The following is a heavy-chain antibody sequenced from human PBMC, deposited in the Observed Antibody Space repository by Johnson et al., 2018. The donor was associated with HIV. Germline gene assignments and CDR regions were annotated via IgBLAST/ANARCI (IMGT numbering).Heavy chain of an antibody. Sequence: VQLVESGGGVVQPGGSLRLSCVASGFTFRSYGMHWVRQAPGKGLEWVAFVSYDGTNEFSADSVQGRFTVSRDSSKTTLFLQMNSLRAEDTAVYYCAKDWGIAAAGTDAFDIWGQGTMVTVSS. J-gene: IGHJ3*02. D-gene: IGHD6-13*01. CDR3: AKDWGIAAAGTDAFDI. V-gene: IGHV3-30*18. CDR2: VSYDGTNE. CDR1: GFTFRSYG.